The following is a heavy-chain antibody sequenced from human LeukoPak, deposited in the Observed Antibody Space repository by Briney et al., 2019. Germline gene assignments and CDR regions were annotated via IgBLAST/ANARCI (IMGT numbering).Heavy chain of an antibody. CDR3: AREGFLGAFDI. J-gene: IGHJ3*02. D-gene: IGHD3-10*01. CDR2: IYYSGST. V-gene: IGHV4-59*01. CDR1: GGSISSYY. Sequence: SETLSLTCTVSGGSISSYYWSWIRQPPGKGLEWIGYIYYSGSTNYSPSLKSRVTISVDTPKNQFSLKLSSVTAADTAVYYCAREGFLGAFDIWGQGTMVTVSS.